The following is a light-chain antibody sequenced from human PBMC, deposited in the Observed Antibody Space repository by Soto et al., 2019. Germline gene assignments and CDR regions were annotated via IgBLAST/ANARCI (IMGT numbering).Light chain of an antibody. V-gene: IGKV3-20*01. J-gene: IGKJ3*01. Sequence: EIVLTQSPGTLSLSPGERATLSCRASQSVSSKYLAWYQQKPGQAHRVLIYGTSIRASGVPERLSGGGSGTDFTLTTARLEPEDFAVYYCQQYGSSIFTFGPGTKVDIX. CDR1: QSVSSKY. CDR2: GTS. CDR3: QQYGSSIFT.